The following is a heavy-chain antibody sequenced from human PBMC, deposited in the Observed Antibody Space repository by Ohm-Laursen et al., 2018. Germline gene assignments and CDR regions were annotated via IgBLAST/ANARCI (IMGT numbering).Heavy chain of an antibody. CDR3: ARMGPQQPHWYFDL. Sequence: ASVKVSCKVSGYTFTDYYMHWVRQAPGQGLEWMGWINPNSGGTNYAQKFQGRVTMTRDTSISTAYMELSRLRSDDTAVYYCARMGPQQPHWYFDLWGRGTLVTVSS. D-gene: IGHD1/OR15-1a*01. V-gene: IGHV1-2*02. CDR1: GYTFTDYY. J-gene: IGHJ2*01. CDR2: INPNSGGT.